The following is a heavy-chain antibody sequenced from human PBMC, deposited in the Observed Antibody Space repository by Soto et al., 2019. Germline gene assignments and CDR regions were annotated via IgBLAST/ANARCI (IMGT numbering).Heavy chain of an antibody. CDR2: IDWDDDK. CDR3: ARDIHYYGMDV. Sequence: SGPTLVNPTQTLTLTCTFSGFSLSTNRMRVSWIRQPPGKALEWLARIDWDDDKFYSTSLKTRLTISKDTSKNQVVLTMTNMDPVDTATYYCARDIHYYGMDVWGQGTTVTVSS. J-gene: IGHJ6*02. V-gene: IGHV2-70*04. CDR1: GFSLSTNRMR.